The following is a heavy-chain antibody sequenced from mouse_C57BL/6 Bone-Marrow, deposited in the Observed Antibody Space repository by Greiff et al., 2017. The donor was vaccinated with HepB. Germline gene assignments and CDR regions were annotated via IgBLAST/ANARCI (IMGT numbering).Heavy chain of an antibody. CDR3: TARDGYYGGYYAMDY. J-gene: IGHJ4*01. V-gene: IGHV6-3*01. CDR2: IRLKSDNYAT. CDR1: GFTFSNYW. D-gene: IGHD2-3*01. Sequence: EVKLVESGGGLVQPGGSMKLSCVASGFTFSNYWMNWVRQSPEKGLEWVAQIRLKSDNYATHYAESVKGRFTISRDDSKSSVYLQMNNLRAEDTGIYYCTARDGYYGGYYAMDYWGQGTSVTVSS.